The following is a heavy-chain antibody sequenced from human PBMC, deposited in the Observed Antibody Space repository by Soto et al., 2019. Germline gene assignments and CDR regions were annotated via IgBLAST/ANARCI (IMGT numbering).Heavy chain of an antibody. V-gene: IGHV1-2*04. CDR2: INPNSGGT. CDR1: GYTFTGYY. CDR3: ARGGPWRNDYDRGLYYYYGMDV. J-gene: IGHJ6*02. D-gene: IGHD3-9*01. Sequence: ASVKVSCKASGYTFTGYYMHWVRQAPGQGLEWMGWINPNSGGTNYAQKFQGWVTMTRDTSISTAYMELSRLRSDDTAVYYCARGGPWRNDYDRGLYYYYGMDVWGQGTTVTVSS.